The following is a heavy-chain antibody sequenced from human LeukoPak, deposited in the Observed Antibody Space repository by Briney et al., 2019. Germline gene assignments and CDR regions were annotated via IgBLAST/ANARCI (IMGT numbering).Heavy chain of an antibody. CDR3: ARELGSGWYYFDS. D-gene: IGHD6-19*01. J-gene: IGHJ4*02. CDR2: INRNDGGT. Sequence: ASVKVSCKASGYTFTSYYVHWVRLAPGQGLEWMGLINRNDGGTSYVQKFQGRVTMTRDMSTSTVYMEVSSLRSEDTAVYYCARELGSGWYYFDSWGQGTLVTVSS. CDR1: GYTFTSYY. V-gene: IGHV1-46*01.